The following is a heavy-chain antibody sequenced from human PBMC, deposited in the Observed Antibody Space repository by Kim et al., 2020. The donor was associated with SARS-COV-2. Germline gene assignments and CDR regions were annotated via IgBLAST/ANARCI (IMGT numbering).Heavy chain of an antibody. Sequence: ASVKVFCKASGYTFTSYAMNWVRHAPGQGLEWMGWSNTNTGNPTYAQGFTGRFVFSLDTSVSTAYLQISSLKAEDTAVYYCARAEGAVRGVIDWFDPWGQGTLVTVSS. J-gene: IGHJ5*02. CDR3: ARAEGAVRGVIDWFDP. V-gene: IGHV7-4-1*02. CDR2: SNTNTGNP. D-gene: IGHD3-10*01. CDR1: GYTFTSYA.